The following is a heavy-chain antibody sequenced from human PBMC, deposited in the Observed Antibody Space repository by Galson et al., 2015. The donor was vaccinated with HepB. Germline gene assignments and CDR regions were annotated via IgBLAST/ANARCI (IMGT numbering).Heavy chain of an antibody. D-gene: IGHD4-17*01. Sequence: SLRLSCAASGFTLSSYWMSWVRQAPGKGLEWVANIKQDGGEKYYVDSVKGRFTISRDNAKNSLYLQMNSLRAEDTAVYYCARDLLGYGETFDYWGQGTLVTVSS. J-gene: IGHJ4*02. V-gene: IGHV3-7*01. CDR2: IKQDGGEK. CDR1: GFTLSSYW. CDR3: ARDLLGYGETFDY.